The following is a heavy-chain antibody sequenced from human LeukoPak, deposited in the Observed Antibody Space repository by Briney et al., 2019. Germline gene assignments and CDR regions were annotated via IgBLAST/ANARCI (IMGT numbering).Heavy chain of an antibody. Sequence: GGSLRLSCAASGFTISYNYMSWVRQAPGKGLQWVSVIYSNTSAYYADSVKGRFAIFRHNSKNTLYLQMTSLRAEDTAVYYCARDIPVDSRSSVPKPVRDSWGQGTLVTVSS. D-gene: IGHD6-6*01. CDR1: GFTISYNY. CDR3: ARDIPVDSRSSVPKPVRDS. J-gene: IGHJ5*02. V-gene: IGHV3-53*04. CDR2: IYSNTSA.